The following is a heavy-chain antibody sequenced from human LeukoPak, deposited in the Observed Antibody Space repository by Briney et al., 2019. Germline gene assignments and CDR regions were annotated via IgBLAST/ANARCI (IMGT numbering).Heavy chain of an antibody. CDR3: ARDHTYYDILTGYSFGAFDI. V-gene: IGHV4-59*01. D-gene: IGHD3-9*01. CDR1: GGSISSYY. J-gene: IGHJ3*02. CDR2: IYYSGST. Sequence: PSETLSLTCTVSGGSISSYYWSWIRQPPGKGREWIGYIYYSGSTNYNPSLKSRVTISVDTSKNQFSLKLSSVTAADTAVYYCARDHTYYDILTGYSFGAFDIWGQGTMVTVSS.